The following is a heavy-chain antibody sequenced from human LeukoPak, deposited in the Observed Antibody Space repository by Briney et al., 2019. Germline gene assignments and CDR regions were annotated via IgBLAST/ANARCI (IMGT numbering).Heavy chain of an antibody. D-gene: IGHD3-10*01. CDR2: LYSGGTT. Sequence: GGSLRLSCEGSGFTVSTNYMNWVRQAPGKGLEWVSILYSGGTTYYADSVKGRITVSRDSSKNTLFLHMNSLRAEDTAVYYCARVGDHYHWYLDLWGRGTLVTASS. V-gene: IGHV3-53*01. CDR1: GFTVSTNY. CDR3: ARVGDHYHWYLDL. J-gene: IGHJ2*01.